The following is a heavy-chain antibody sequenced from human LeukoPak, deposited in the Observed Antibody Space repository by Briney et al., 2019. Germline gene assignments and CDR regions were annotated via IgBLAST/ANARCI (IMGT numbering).Heavy chain of an antibody. J-gene: IGHJ4*02. D-gene: IGHD4-17*01. Sequence: SLKVSCKASGGTFSSYAISWVRQAPGQGLEWMGGIIPIFGTANYAQKFQGRVTITADESTSTAYMELSSLRSEDTAVYYCASTPGHTVTTGWYFDYWGQGTLVTVSS. CDR1: GGTFSSYA. CDR3: ASTPGHTVTTGWYFDY. CDR2: IIPIFGTA. V-gene: IGHV1-69*13.